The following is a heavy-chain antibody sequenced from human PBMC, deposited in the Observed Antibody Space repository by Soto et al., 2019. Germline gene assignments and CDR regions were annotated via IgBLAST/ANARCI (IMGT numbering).Heavy chain of an antibody. D-gene: IGHD3-22*01. CDR1: GYSFTSYY. J-gene: IGHJ4*02. CDR3: ARDRAYYDSSGDPNPYYFDY. V-gene: IGHV1-46*01. CDR2: INPSDRTT. Sequence: ASVKVSCKTSGYSFTSYYIHWVRQAPRQRLEWMGIINPSDRTTYYAQKFQGRVTMTSDTSTSTVYMELSSLRSEDTAVYYCARDRAYYDSSGDPNPYYFDYWGQGTLVTVSS.